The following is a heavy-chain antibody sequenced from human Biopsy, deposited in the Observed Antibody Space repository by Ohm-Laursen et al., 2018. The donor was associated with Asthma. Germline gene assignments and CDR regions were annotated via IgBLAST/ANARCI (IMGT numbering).Heavy chain of an antibody. CDR1: GGTFSNFA. CDR3: ARCQVGYSSGWSLLLKKIYYSGMDV. J-gene: IGHJ6*02. Sequence: SVKVSCKAPGGTFSNFAISWVRQAPGQGLEWLGGIMTVFGTTNYTPKFQGRVTITADESTSTAYMEVTSLRSEDTAIYYCARCQVGYSSGWSLLLKKIYYSGMDVWGQGTAVTVSS. V-gene: IGHV1-69*13. D-gene: IGHD6-13*01. CDR2: IMTVFGTT.